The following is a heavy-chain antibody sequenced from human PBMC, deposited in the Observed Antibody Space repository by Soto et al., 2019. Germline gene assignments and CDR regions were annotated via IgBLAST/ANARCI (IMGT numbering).Heavy chain of an antibody. CDR2: IYPGDSDT. J-gene: IGHJ6*02. Sequence: GESLKISCKGSGYSLTSYWIGWVRQMPGKGLEWMGIIYPGDSDTRYSPSFQGQVTISADKSISTAYLQWSSLKASDTAMYYCARHGSRLQDYYHGMDVWGQGTTVTVSS. D-gene: IGHD1-26*01. CDR1: GYSLTSYW. V-gene: IGHV5-51*01. CDR3: ARHGSRLQDYYHGMDV.